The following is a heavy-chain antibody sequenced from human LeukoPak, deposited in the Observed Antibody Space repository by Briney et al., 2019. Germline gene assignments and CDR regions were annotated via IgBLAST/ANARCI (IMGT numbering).Heavy chain of an antibody. Sequence: KPSETLSLTCTVSGASISGYYWNWIRQPPGKGLEWIGYIYDSGTTNYSPSLRSRLTISADTSRNQFSLKMTSVTATDTAVYYCARGRSYSSSYWYFDFWGRGTLVTVSS. CDR2: IYDSGTT. CDR3: ARGRSYSSSYWYFDF. CDR1: GASISGYY. J-gene: IGHJ2*01. V-gene: IGHV4-59*01. D-gene: IGHD6-6*01.